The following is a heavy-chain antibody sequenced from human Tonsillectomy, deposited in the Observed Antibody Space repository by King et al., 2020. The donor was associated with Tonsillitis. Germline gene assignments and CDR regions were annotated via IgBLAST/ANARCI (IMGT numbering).Heavy chain of an antibody. CDR2: ISASGDNT. J-gene: IGHJ4*02. V-gene: IGHV3-23*04. Sequence: VQLVESGGGLVQPGGSLRLSCAASGFTFSSYAMSWVRQAPGKGLEWVSAISASGDNTYYADSVKGRFTVPRDNSKNTLSLQMNSLRAEDTAVYYCAKGLFFAAAGRGDYWGQGTLVTVSS. D-gene: IGHD6-13*01. CDR1: GFTFSSYA. CDR3: AKGLFFAAAGRGDY.